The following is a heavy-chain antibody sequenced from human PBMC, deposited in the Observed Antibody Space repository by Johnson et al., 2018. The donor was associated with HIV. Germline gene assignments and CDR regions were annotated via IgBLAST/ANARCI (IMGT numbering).Heavy chain of an antibody. D-gene: IGHD6-19*01. CDR3: TREGRTVAAFTVGAFDI. CDR2: IRSKVNTYAT. CDR1: GFTFSSYW. J-gene: IGHJ3*02. V-gene: IGHV3-73*02. Sequence: VQLVESGGGLVQPGGSLRLSCAASGFTFSSYWMHWVRQAPGKGLVWVGRIRSKVNTYATAYAASVKGRFIISRDDSKNTLYLQMNSLKTEDTAVYYCTREGRTVAAFTVGAFDIWGQGTMVTVSS.